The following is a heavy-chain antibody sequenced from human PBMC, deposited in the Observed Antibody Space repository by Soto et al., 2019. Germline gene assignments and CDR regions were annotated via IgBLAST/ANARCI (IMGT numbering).Heavy chain of an antibody. CDR1: GFSFSDHY. D-gene: IGHD3-3*01. Sequence: SLRLSCAASGFSFSDHYMDWVRQAPGKGLEWVARTRNKANRYTTEYAASVKGRFTISRDDSKNSLYLQMNSLQTEDTAVYYCGRVWDYNLWSGPDYWGQGTLVTVSA. CDR2: TRNKANRYTT. J-gene: IGHJ4*02. CDR3: GRVWDYNLWSGPDY. V-gene: IGHV3-72*01.